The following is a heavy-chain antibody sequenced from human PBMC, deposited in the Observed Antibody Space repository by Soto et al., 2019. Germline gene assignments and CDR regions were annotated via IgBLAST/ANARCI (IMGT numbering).Heavy chain of an antibody. CDR1: GGSISSDDYY. J-gene: IGHJ6*02. CDR2: IYYNGGT. Sequence: SETLSLTCTVSGGSISSDDYYWTWIRQPPGKGLKLIGYIYYNGGTYYNPSLKSRLHISIDTSKNQFSLKLSSVTAADTAVHFCARDNGWTPHYYGIDVWGRGTTVTVSS. D-gene: IGHD2-8*01. V-gene: IGHV4-30-4*01. CDR3: ARDNGWTPHYYGIDV.